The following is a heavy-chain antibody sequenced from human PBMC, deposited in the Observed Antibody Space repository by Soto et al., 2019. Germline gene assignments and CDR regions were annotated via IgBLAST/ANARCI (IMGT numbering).Heavy chain of an antibody. CDR1: GGSISSYY. Sequence: QVQLQESGPGLVKPSETLSLTCTVSGGSISSYYWSWIRQPPGKGLEWIGYIYYSGSTNYNPSLTSRVTISGDTSTNQFSLKLSSVTAADTAVYYCARAYGDYVFDYWGQGTLVTVSS. V-gene: IGHV4-59*01. CDR2: IYYSGST. J-gene: IGHJ4*02. D-gene: IGHD4-17*01. CDR3: ARAYGDYVFDY.